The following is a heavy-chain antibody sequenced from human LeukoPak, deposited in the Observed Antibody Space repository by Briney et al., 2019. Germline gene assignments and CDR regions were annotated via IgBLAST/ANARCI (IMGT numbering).Heavy chain of an antibody. J-gene: IGHJ4*02. Sequence: SVKVTCKASGGTFSSYALSWVGQAPGQGLEWMGGIIPIFGTANYAQKFQGRVTITTYESTRTAYMELSSLRSEDTAVYYCARMLGAYYYDSSGTLFDYWGQGNLVTVSS. CDR1: GGTFSSYA. CDR2: IIPIFGTA. V-gene: IGHV1-69*05. CDR3: ARMLGAYYYDSSGTLFDY. D-gene: IGHD3-22*01.